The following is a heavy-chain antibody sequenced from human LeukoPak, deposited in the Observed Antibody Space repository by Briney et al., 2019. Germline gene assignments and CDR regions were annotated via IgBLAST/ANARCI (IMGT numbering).Heavy chain of an antibody. CDR2: IYHTGST. CDR1: GRSISSYY. Sequence: SETLSLTCTVSGRSISSYYWSWIRQPPGRRLEWIANIYHTGSTNYNPSLSSRVTISIDTAKNQFSLKLTSVTAADTAVYYCARRGRNSSGWQDYLWGQGTLVTVSS. V-gene: IGHV4-59*01. CDR3: ARRGRNSSGWQDYL. D-gene: IGHD6-25*01. J-gene: IGHJ4*02.